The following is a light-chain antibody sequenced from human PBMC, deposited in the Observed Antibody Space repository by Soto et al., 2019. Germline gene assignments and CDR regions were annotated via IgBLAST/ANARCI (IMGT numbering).Light chain of an antibody. V-gene: IGLV1-44*01. CDR1: SSSIGSNT. CDR3: AAWDDSLNGRV. J-gene: IGLJ2*01. Sequence: QSVLTQPPSASGTPGQRVTISCSGSSSSIGSNTVNWYQQLPGTAPKLLIYGHNQRPSGVPDRFSGSKSGTSASLAISGLQSEDEDDYYCAAWDDSLNGRVFGGGTKLTVL. CDR2: GHN.